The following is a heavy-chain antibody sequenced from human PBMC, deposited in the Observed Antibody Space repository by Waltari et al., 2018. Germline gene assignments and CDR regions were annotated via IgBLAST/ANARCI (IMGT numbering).Heavy chain of an antibody. Sequence: EVQLVESGGGLVKPGGSLRLSCAASGFTFSSYSMNWVRQAPGKGLEGFSSISRSISYIYYADSVKGRFTISRDNAKNSLYLQMNSLRAEDTAVYYCARDVLAALDFDYWGQGTLVTVSS. CDR3: ARDVLAALDFDY. CDR2: ISRSISYI. V-gene: IGHV3-21*01. D-gene: IGHD6-25*01. J-gene: IGHJ4*02. CDR1: GFTFSSYS.